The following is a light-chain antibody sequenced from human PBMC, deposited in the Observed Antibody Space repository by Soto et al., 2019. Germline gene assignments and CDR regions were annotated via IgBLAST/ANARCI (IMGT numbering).Light chain of an antibody. Sequence: EIVLTQSPGTLSLSPGERATLYCRASQSVSSSYLAWYQQKPGQAPRLLIYGASSRATGIPDRFSGSGSGTDFTLTISRLEPEDFAVYYCQQYGSSPFTFGPGTTVDIK. J-gene: IGKJ3*01. CDR3: QQYGSSPFT. CDR2: GAS. V-gene: IGKV3-20*01. CDR1: QSVSSSY.